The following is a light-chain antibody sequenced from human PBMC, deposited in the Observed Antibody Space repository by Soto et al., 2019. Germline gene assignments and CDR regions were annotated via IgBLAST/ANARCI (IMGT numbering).Light chain of an antibody. Sequence: QSVLTQPPSVSGAPGQRVTISCTGSRSNIGAGYDVHWYQQLPGTAPKLLIDGNSNRPSGVPDRFSGSKSGTSDSLAITGLQAEEEADYSCQSYDISLSGVVFGGGTKLTVL. CDR3: QSYDISLSGVV. V-gene: IGLV1-40*01. J-gene: IGLJ2*01. CDR1: RSNIGAGYD. CDR2: GNS.